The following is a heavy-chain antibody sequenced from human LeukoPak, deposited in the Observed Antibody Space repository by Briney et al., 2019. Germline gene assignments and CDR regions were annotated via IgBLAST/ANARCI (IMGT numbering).Heavy chain of an antibody. Sequence: KSSETLSLTCTVSGGSISSGSYYWSWIRQPAGKGLEWIGRIYTSGSTNYNPSLKSRGTISVDTSKNQFSLKLSSVTAADTAVYYCARGLNRPRPTVAGNCYMDVWGKGTTVTISS. CDR3: ARGLNRPRPTVAGNCYMDV. CDR2: IYTSGST. D-gene: IGHD6-19*01. J-gene: IGHJ6*03. V-gene: IGHV4-61*02. CDR1: GGSISSGSYY.